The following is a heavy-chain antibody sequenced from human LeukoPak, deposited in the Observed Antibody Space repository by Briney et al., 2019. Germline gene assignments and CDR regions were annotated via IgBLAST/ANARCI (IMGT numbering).Heavy chain of an antibody. CDR3: AREGKAFDY. D-gene: IGHD3-10*01. Sequence: GRSLRLSCAASGFTFNNFIISWVRQAPGKGLEWVANMRQDGSESFYVDSVKGRFSISRNNAKNSVFLQMNSLRAEDTGVYFCAREGKAFDYWGQGTLVTVSS. CDR2: MRQDGSES. CDR1: GFTFNNFI. J-gene: IGHJ4*02. V-gene: IGHV3-7*01.